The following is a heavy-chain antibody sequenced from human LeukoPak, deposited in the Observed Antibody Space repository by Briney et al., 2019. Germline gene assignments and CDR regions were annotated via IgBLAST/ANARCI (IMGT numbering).Heavy chain of an antibody. CDR3: TTRVKYGGTWDHFAD. J-gene: IGHJ4*02. V-gene: IGHV3-30*04. CDR1: GFTFSSYA. D-gene: IGHD1-26*01. Sequence: GGSLRLSCAASGFTFSSYAMHWVRQAPGKGLEWVAVISYDGSNKYYADSVKGRFTISRDNSKSTLILQMNSLRVEDTALYYCTTRVKYGGTWDHFADWGQGTLVTVSS. CDR2: ISYDGSNK.